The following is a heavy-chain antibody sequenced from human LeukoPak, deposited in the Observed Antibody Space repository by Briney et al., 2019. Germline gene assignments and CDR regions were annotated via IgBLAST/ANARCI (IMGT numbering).Heavy chain of an antibody. Sequence: RGSLRLSCAASGFTFSSYWMHWVRQAPGKGLVWVSRINSDGSSTSYADSVKGRFTISRDNAKNTLYLQMNSLRAEDTAVYYCARALRIAVAGASDFDYWGQGTLDTVSS. CDR2: INSDGSST. V-gene: IGHV3-74*01. J-gene: IGHJ4*02. D-gene: IGHD6-19*01. CDR1: GFTFSSYW. CDR3: ARALRIAVAGASDFDY.